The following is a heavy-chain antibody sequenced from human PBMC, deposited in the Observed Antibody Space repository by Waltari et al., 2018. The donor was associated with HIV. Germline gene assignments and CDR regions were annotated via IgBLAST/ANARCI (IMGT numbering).Heavy chain of an antibody. CDR3: VREFNPRTTTSYYFDY. J-gene: IGHJ4*02. Sequence: RVAESGGGSVQPGGSLRLSCAASGFTVRTNYLGGVRQAPGKGLEWVSLITYTGTTYYADAVKGRFTISRDTSSNTVHLQMISLGAEDTAVYFCVREFNPRTTTSYYFDYWGQGTLVTVSS. CDR2: ITYTGTT. CDR1: GFTVRTNY. D-gene: IGHD4-17*01. V-gene: IGHV3-66*01.